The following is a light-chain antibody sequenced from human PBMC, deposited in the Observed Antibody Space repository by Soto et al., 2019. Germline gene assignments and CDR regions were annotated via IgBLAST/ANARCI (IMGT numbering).Light chain of an antibody. J-gene: IGLJ1*01. CDR2: DVT. Sequence: QSALTQSPSASGSPGQSVTISCTGTSSDIGGYNSVSWYQQHPGKAPKVMIYDVTKWPSGVPDRFSGSKSGNTASLTVSALQAEDEADYYCSSYTDRKHLVFGTGTKLTVL. CDR3: SSYTDRKHLV. V-gene: IGLV2-8*01. CDR1: SSDIGGYNS.